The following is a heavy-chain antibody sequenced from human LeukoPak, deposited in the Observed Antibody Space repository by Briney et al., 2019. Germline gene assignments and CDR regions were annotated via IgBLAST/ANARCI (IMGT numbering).Heavy chain of an antibody. CDR2: IKTSGGTI. D-gene: IGHD5-18*01. CDR1: EFTFPSYE. CDR3: GRDSDIQPGR. V-gene: IGHV3-48*03. J-gene: IGHJ4*02. Sequence: PGGSLRPSGAALEFTFPSYEMNWVRQAPGKGLGWFSQIKTSGGTICYADSVKGRFPSLRENAKNSLYRQMHSLRAEDKAVFYCGRDSDIQPGRWGQGTLVTVSS.